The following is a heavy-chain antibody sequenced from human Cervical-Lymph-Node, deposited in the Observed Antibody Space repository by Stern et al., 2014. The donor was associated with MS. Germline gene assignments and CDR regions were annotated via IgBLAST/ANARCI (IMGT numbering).Heavy chain of an antibody. J-gene: IGHJ6*02. CDR3: ARALARWLENDYYSYYGMDV. CDR2: IYTTGNT. CDR1: GGSMRSGTYF. D-gene: IGHD5-24*01. Sequence: QVQLQESGPGLVQPSQTLSLTCSASGGSMRSGTYFWSWMRQPAGKEMEWIGHIYTTGNTSYSPPLERRVYISMDKPETLFSLKLTSVTAADTAVYYCARALARWLENDYYSYYGMDVWGPGTTVTVSS. V-gene: IGHV4-61*02.